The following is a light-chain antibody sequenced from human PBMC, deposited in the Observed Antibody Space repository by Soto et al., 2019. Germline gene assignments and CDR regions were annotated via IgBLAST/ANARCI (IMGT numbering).Light chain of an antibody. CDR3: QHYSTWLWT. Sequence: EIVMTQSPATLSVSPGEIATLSCRASQSVDSKLACYQQKSGQGPRLLIYGASSRAAGIPARFRGSGSVTEFTLTISSLQSEDFAVYYCQHYSTWLWTFGKGTKVVIK. J-gene: IGKJ1*01. CDR1: QSVDSK. CDR2: GAS. V-gene: IGKV3-15*01.